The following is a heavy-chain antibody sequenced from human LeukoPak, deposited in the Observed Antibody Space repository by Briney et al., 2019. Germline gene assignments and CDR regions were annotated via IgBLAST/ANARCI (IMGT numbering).Heavy chain of an antibody. CDR2: ISGSGGST. CDR1: GFTFSSYA. V-gene: IGHV3-23*01. Sequence: GRSLRLSCAASGFTFSSYAMSWVRQAPGKGLEWVSAISGSGGSTYYADSVKGRFTISRDNSKNTLYLQMNGLRAEDTAVYYCARGHSRDSYHFDYWGQGTLVTVSS. D-gene: IGHD3-22*01. J-gene: IGHJ4*02. CDR3: ARGHSRDSYHFDY.